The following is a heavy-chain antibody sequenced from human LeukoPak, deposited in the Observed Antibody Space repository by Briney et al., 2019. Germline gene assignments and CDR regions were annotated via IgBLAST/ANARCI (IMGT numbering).Heavy chain of an antibody. CDR2: INPSGGST. J-gene: IGHJ6*02. V-gene: IGHV1-46*01. D-gene: IGHD3-10*01. CDR1: GYTFTSYY. CDR3: ARAMVRGVKETYYYGMDV. Sequence: ASVKVSCKASGYTFTSYYMHWVRQAPGQGLEWMGIINPSGGSTSYAQKFQGRVTMTRDTSTSTVYMELSSLRSEDTAVYCCARAMVRGVKETYYYGMDVWGQGTTVTVSS.